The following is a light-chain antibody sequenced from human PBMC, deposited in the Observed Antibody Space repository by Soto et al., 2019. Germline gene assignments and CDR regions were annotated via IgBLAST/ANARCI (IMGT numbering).Light chain of an antibody. Sequence: QAVVTQEPSFSVSPGGTVTLTCGLSSGSVSTSNLPSWYQQTPGQAPRTLIYSTNTRSSGVPDRFSGSILGNKAALTITGAQADDESDYYCVLYLGGGISLFGGGTKVTVL. CDR3: VLYLGGGISL. V-gene: IGLV8-61*01. CDR1: SGSVSTSNL. J-gene: IGLJ2*01. CDR2: STN.